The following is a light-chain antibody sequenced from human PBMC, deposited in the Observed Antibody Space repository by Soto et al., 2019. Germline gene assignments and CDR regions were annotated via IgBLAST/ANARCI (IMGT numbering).Light chain of an antibody. Sequence: PGERATLSCTASQHVTTTYIAWYQQKFGQAPRLLIYGASTRAMGTPDRFTGGGFGTDFTLTISRVEPEDFAVYYCQQYDSSFTFGGGTKVEMK. J-gene: IGKJ4*01. CDR3: QQYDSSFT. CDR1: QHVTTTY. V-gene: IGKV3-20*01. CDR2: GAS.